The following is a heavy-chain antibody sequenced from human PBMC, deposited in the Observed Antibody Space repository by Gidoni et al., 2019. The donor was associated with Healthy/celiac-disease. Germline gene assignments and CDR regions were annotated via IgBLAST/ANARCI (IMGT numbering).Heavy chain of an antibody. CDR2: IWYDGSIK. D-gene: IGHD2-2*01. Sequence: QVQLVESGGGVVQPGRSLRLSCAASGFTFSSSGMHWGRQAPGKGLEWVAVIWYDGSIKYYADSVKGRFTISRDNSKNTLYLQMNSLRAEDTAVYYCARGRGYCSSTSCYLLDAFDIWGQGTMVTVSS. CDR3: ARGRGYCSSTSCYLLDAFDI. V-gene: IGHV3-33*01. J-gene: IGHJ3*02. CDR1: GFTFSSSG.